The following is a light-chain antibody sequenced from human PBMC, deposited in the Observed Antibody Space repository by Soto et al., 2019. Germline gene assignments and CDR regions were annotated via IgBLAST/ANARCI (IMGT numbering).Light chain of an antibody. CDR2: DAS. Sequence: DIQMTQSPSSLSASVGDTVTITCQASQDIGNDLKWYQQKPGKAPTLLVYDASDLEAGVPSKFRGSGSGTHFIFTINYLQPEDFETYYCQQNADFPYTFGQGTKLEIK. J-gene: IGKJ2*01. CDR3: QQNADFPYT. CDR1: QDIGND. V-gene: IGKV1-33*01.